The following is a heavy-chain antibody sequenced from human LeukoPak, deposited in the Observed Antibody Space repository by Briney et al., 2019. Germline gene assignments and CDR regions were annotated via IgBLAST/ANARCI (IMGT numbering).Heavy chain of an antibody. J-gene: IGHJ4*02. CDR1: GFTFSSFG. CDR2: ISPDGNSD. D-gene: IGHD3-22*01. CDR3: AKINNYDDY. Sequence: GRSLRLSCAASGFTFSSFGIHWVRQAPGMGLEWVAAISPDGNSDYYTDSVKGRFTVSRDNSKNMIYLQMNSLRGEDSAVYCCAKINNYDDYWGQGTLVTVSS. V-gene: IGHV3-30*18.